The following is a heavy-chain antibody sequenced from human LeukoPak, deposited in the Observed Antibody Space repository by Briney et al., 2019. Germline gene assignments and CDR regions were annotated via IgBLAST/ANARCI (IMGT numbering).Heavy chain of an antibody. J-gene: IGHJ6*03. Sequence: PSETLSLTCTASGRSISNYYWNWIRLPPGKGLEWIGHIYYSGSTNYNPSLKSRVTISVDTSRNQFTLNLNSVTAADTAVYYCARNSSGSQYYHYMDVWGKGTTVTVSS. D-gene: IGHD3-22*01. V-gene: IGHV4-59*01. CDR1: GRSISNYY. CDR2: IYYSGST. CDR3: ARNSSGSQYYHYMDV.